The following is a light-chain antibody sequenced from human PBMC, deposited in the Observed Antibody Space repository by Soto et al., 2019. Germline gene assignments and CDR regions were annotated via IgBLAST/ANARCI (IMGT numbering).Light chain of an antibody. V-gene: IGKV1-5*01. J-gene: IGKJ1*01. Sequence: DIQMTQSPSTLSASIGDRVTITCRASQSISSWLAWYQQKPGKAPKLLIYDASSLESGVPSRFSGSGSGSEFTLTISSLQPDDFATYYCQQYNSYSKTFGQGT. CDR2: DAS. CDR3: QQYNSYSKT. CDR1: QSISSW.